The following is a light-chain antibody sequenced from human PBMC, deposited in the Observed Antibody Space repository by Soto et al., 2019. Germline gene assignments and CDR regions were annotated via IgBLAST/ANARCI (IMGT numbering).Light chain of an antibody. CDR1: QNVNNY. J-gene: IGKJ5*01. CDR3: QQRANWPIT. V-gene: IGKV3-11*01. Sequence: EIVFTQSPATLSLSPGEGVTLSCRASQNVNNYLIWYQQRPGQAPRLLISDASNRATGIPARFSGSGSGTDFTLTISSLEPEDFAVYYCQQRANWPITFGQGTRLEIK. CDR2: DAS.